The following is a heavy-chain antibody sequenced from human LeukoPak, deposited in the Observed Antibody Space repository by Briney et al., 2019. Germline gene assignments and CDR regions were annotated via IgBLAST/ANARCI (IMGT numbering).Heavy chain of an antibody. D-gene: IGHD3-9*01. Sequence: PSETLSLTCTVSGGSISSTGYYWDWIRQPPGKGLEWIGNIYYSGINYYNPSLRSRVTISVDTSKNQFSLKVSSVTAADVAVYYCARDDILTGSFDFWGQGTLVTVSS. CDR3: ARDDILTGSFDF. V-gene: IGHV4-39*02. J-gene: IGHJ4*02. CDR1: GGSISSTGYY. CDR2: IYYSGIN.